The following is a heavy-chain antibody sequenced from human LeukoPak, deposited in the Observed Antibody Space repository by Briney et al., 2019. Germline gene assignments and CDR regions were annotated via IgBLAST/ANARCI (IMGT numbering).Heavy chain of an antibody. CDR1: GFTFSSYS. Sequence: PGGSLRLSCAASGFTFSSYSMNWVRQAPGKGLEWVSYISSSSSTIYYADSVKGRFTISRDNAEDSLYLQMNSLRAEDTAVYYCARLGVWFGELWDFDYWGQGTLITVSS. CDR2: ISSSSSTI. J-gene: IGHJ4*02. V-gene: IGHV3-48*01. CDR3: ARLGVWFGELWDFDY. D-gene: IGHD3-10*01.